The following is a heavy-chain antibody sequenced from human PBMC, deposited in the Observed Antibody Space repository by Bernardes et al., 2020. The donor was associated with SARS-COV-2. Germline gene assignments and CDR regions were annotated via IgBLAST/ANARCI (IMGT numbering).Heavy chain of an antibody. CDR3: AHRRHYCGGDNCDGWFDP. V-gene: IGHV2-5*02. J-gene: IGHJ5*02. CDR2: IYWDDDK. Sequence: SGHTLLKPTQTLTLTCPFSVFSLSNDTVGVGWIRQPPGQALEWLALIYWDDDKRYSPSLKSRLTITKDTSKNQVVLTMTNMDPVDTATYYCAHRRHYCGGDNCDGWFDPCGQGTLVTVSS. D-gene: IGHD2-21*01. CDR1: VFSLSNDTVG.